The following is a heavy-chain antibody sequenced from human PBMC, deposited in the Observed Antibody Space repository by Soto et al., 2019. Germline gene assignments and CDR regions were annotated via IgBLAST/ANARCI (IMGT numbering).Heavy chain of an antibody. V-gene: IGHV3-49*04. D-gene: IGHD3-16*01. J-gene: IGHJ4*02. CDR3: TRASSLDFDF. Sequence: GGSLRLSCTTSGFTFGDYALSWVRQAPGKGLEWVGFIRRDAYGGTTDYAASVKGRFTISRDDSKSIVYLQMNSLRTEDTALYYCTRASSLDFDFWGQGTLVTVSS. CDR1: GFTFGDYA. CDR2: IRRDAYGGTT.